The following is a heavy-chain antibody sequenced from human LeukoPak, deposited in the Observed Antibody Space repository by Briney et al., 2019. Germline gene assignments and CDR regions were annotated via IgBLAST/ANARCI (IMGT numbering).Heavy chain of an antibody. CDR3: ARGYGPHMDV. J-gene: IGHJ6*03. Sequence: ASVKVSCKASGYTFTTYGISWVRQAPGHGLEWMGWMSPKHYYTAYAQKFQGRVTMTTDTSISTAYMELSSLRSEDTAVYYCARGYGPHMDVWGKGTKVTISS. D-gene: IGHD3-10*01. V-gene: IGHV1-8*01. CDR1: GYTFTTYG. CDR2: MSPKHYYT.